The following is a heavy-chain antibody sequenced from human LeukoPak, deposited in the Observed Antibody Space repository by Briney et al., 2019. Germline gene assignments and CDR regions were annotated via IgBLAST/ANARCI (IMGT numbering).Heavy chain of an antibody. CDR2: IKQDGSEK. Sequence: GSLRLSCAASGFTFSSYWMSWVRQAPGKGLEWVANIKQDGSEKYYVDSVKGRFTISRDNAKNSLYLEMNSLRADDTAVYYCARSARLMKGVVEVTALDDWGQGTLVTVSS. CDR3: ARSARLMKGVVEVTALDD. CDR1: GFTFSSYW. D-gene: IGHD3-3*01. J-gene: IGHJ4*02. V-gene: IGHV3-7*01.